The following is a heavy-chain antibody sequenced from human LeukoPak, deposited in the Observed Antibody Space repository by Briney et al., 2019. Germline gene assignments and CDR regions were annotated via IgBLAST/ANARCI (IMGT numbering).Heavy chain of an antibody. CDR3: TRIWFGELLYDY. V-gene: IGHV3-49*04. J-gene: IGHJ4*02. Sequence: GGSLRLSCTASGFTFGDYAMRWVRQAPGKGLEWVDFIRSKAYGGTTEYAASVKGRFTISRDDSKSIAYLQMNSLKTEDTAVYYCTRIWFGELLYDYWGQGTLVTVSS. CDR2: IRSKAYGGTT. D-gene: IGHD3-10*01. CDR1: GFTFGDYA.